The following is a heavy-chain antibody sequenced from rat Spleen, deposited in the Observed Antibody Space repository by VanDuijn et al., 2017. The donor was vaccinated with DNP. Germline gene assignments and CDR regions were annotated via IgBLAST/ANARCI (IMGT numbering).Heavy chain of an antibody. Sequence: EVQLVESGGGLVQPGRSLKVSCAASGFVFSDYNMAWVRQGPKKGLEWVATIVHDGSRTYYRDSVKGRFTISRDNTKNTLHLQMDSLRSEDTATYYCTTLNFYASLAEYFDYWGQGVMVTVSS. CDR2: IVHDGSRT. J-gene: IGHJ2*01. CDR1: GFVFSDYN. CDR3: TTLNFYASLAEYFDY. V-gene: IGHV5S10*01. D-gene: IGHD1-12*01.